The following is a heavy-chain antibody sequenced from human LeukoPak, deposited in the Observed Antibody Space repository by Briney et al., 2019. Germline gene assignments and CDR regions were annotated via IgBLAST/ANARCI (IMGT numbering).Heavy chain of an antibody. CDR2: IYYSGST. D-gene: IGHD3-9*01. J-gene: IGHJ4*02. V-gene: IGHV4-39*07. CDR3: ASAEGYYDILTGYAPLDY. CDR1: GGSISSSSYY. Sequence: SETLSHTCTASGGSISSSSYYWGWIRQPPGKGLEWIGSIYYSGSTYYNPSLKSRVTISVDTSKNQFSLKLSSVTAADTAVYYCASAEGYYDILTGYAPLDYWGQGTLVTVSS.